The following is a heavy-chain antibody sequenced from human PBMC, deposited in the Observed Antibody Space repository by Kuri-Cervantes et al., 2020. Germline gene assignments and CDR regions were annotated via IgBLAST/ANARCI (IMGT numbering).Heavy chain of an antibody. CDR2: INHSGST. CDR3: ARGPSYPWFDP. Sequence: SQTLSLTCAVYGGSFSSYYWSWIRQPPGKGLEWIGEINHSGSTNYNPSLKSRVTISIDTSKNQFSLKLSSVTAADTAVYYCARGPSYPWFDPWGQGTLVTVSS. V-gene: IGHV4-34*01. CDR1: GGSFSSYY. J-gene: IGHJ5*02.